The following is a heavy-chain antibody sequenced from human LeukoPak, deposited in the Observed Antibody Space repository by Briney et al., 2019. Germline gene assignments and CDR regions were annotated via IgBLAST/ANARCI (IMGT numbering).Heavy chain of an antibody. J-gene: IGHJ4*02. V-gene: IGHV4-61*02. Sequence: SQALSLTCTVSGGSISSGFYYWSWIRQPAGKGLEWIGRIYTSGSTNYNPSLKSRVTISLDTSRNQFSLKLSSVTAADTAVCYCARRQDGHDYWGQGTLVTVSS. CDR1: GGSISSGFYY. CDR3: ARRQDGHDY. CDR2: IYTSGST.